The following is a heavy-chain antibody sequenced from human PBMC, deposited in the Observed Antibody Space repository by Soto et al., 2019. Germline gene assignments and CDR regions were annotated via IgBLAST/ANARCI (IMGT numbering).Heavy chain of an antibody. D-gene: IGHD3-3*01. J-gene: IGHJ4*02. CDR1: GFTFSSYA. V-gene: IGHV3-23*01. CDR2: ISGSGGST. Sequence: GGSLRLSCAASGFTFSSYAMSWVRQAPGKGLEWVSAISGSGGSTYYADSVKGRFTISRDNSKNTLYLQMNSLRAEDTAVYYCAKGSSYDFWSGYYLGKSDYWGQGTLVTVSS. CDR3: AKGSSYDFWSGYYLGKSDY.